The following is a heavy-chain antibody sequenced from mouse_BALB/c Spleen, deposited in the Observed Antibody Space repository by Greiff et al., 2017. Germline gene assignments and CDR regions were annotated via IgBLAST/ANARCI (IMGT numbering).Heavy chain of an antibody. J-gene: IGHJ4*01. D-gene: IGHD2-10*02. Sequence: EVMLVESGGGLVKPGGSLKLSCAASGFTFSSYAMSWVRQSPEKRLEWVAEISSGGSYTYYPDTVTGRFTISRDNAKNTLYLEMSSLRSEDTAMYYCARDQYGLYYAMDYWGQGTSVTVSS. CDR1: GFTFSSYA. V-gene: IGHV5-9-4*01. CDR3: ARDQYGLYYAMDY. CDR2: ISSGGSYT.